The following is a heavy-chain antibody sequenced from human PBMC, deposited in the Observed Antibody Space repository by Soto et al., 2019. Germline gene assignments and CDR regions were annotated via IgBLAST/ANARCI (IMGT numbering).Heavy chain of an antibody. CDR1: GGSFSGYY. Sequence: PSETLSLTCAVYGGSFSGYYWSWIRQPPGKGLEWIGEINHSGSTNYNPSLKSRVTISVDTSKNQFSLKLSSVTAADTAVYYCAIEYSSSLWFGVRSNWFDPWGQGTLVTVSS. J-gene: IGHJ5*02. D-gene: IGHD6-6*01. CDR3: AIEYSSSLWFGVRSNWFDP. CDR2: INHSGST. V-gene: IGHV4-34*01.